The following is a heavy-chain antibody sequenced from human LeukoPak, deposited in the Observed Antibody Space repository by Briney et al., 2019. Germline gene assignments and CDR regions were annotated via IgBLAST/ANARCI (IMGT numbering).Heavy chain of an antibody. CDR3: ARDPVPTDY. CDR1: GFTFSSFE. V-gene: IGHV3-48*03. Sequence: GGSLRLSCAASGFTFSSFEMSWVRQAPGKGLEWVSYISSSGSTIYYADPVKGRFTVSRDNAKNSLDLQMNSLRAEDTAVYYCARDPVPTDYWGQGTLVTVSS. CDR2: ISSSGSTI. J-gene: IGHJ4*02. D-gene: IGHD6-19*01.